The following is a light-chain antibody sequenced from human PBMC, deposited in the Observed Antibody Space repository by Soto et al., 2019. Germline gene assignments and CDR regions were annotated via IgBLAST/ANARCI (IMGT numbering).Light chain of an antibody. Sequence: SVLTQPASVSGSPGQSITISCTGSSSDIGAYNYVSWYQQYPGKAPKLMIYEVSYRPSGISKRFSGSKSGNTASLTISGLQAEDEADYYCISYTSTTSWVFGGGTKLTVL. CDR2: EVS. CDR1: SSDIGAYNY. V-gene: IGLV2-14*01. CDR3: ISYTSTTSWV. J-gene: IGLJ3*02.